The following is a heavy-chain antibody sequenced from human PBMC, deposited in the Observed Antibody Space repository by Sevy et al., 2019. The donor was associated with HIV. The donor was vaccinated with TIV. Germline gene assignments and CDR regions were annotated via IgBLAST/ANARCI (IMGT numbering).Heavy chain of an antibody. CDR3: TRGTRGVVRS. D-gene: IGHD3-10*01. Sequence: GGSLRLSCAASGFTLSADWMHWVRQTPGKGLVCVSRINSDGAAPHYADSVKGRFIIFRDNGKNSLYLQMNSLRVEDTGLYYCTRGTRGVVRSWGQGTLVTVSS. V-gene: IGHV3-74*01. CDR1: GFTLSADW. J-gene: IGHJ5*02. CDR2: INSDGAAP.